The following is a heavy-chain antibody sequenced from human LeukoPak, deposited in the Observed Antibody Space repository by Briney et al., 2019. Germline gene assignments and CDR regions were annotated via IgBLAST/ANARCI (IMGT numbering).Heavy chain of an antibody. D-gene: IGHD5-12*01. CDR3: ARDSGYDSGWFDP. Sequence: PGGSLRLSCAGSGFIFSSYAMSWVRQAPGKGLEWVSYISSSGSTIYYADSVKGRFTISRDNAKNSLYLQMNSLRAEDTAVYYCARDSGYDSGWFDPWGQGTLVTVSS. CDR2: ISSSGSTI. V-gene: IGHV3-48*03. J-gene: IGHJ5*02. CDR1: GFIFSSYA.